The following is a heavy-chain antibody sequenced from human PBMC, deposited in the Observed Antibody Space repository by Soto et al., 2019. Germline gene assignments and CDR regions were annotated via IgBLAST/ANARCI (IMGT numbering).Heavy chain of an antibody. CDR2: ISSDGRTT. J-gene: IGHJ4*02. V-gene: IGHV3-74*01. Sequence: GGSLRICYAASGFTLSCYWMHWVRQVPGKGLVWVSRISSDGRTTNYADSVGGRFTISRDNAKNTLYVQMNSLRAEDTAVYYCVRGNSGYGNFDYWGQGTLVTVSS. D-gene: IGHD5-12*01. CDR3: VRGNSGYGNFDY. CDR1: GFTLSCYW.